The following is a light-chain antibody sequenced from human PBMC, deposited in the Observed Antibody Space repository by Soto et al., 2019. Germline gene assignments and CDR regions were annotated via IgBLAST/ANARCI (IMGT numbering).Light chain of an antibody. CDR1: QSVTNY. Sequence: EIVLTPSPDTLSLSPGERATLSCRASQSVTNYIAWYQQRPGQAPRLLIYGASTRATGIPARFSGSGSGTEFTLTISSLQSEDFAVYYCQQYSNWPWTFGQGTKVDIK. V-gene: IGKV3-15*01. J-gene: IGKJ1*01. CDR3: QQYSNWPWT. CDR2: GAS.